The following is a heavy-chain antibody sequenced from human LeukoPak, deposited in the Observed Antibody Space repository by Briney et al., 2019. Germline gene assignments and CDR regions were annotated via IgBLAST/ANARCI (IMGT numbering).Heavy chain of an antibody. D-gene: IGHD3-22*01. CDR1: GFTFSDYY. J-gene: IGHJ5*02. CDR3: ATNYYESSGYYPSS. Sequence: PGGSLRLSCAASGFTFSDYYMSWIRQAPGKGLEWVSYIDSSGSSIYYADSVKGRFTISRDNSKNTLYLQMNSLRDEDTAVYYCATNYYESSGYYPSSWGQGTLVTVSS. CDR2: IDSSGSSI. V-gene: IGHV3-11*01.